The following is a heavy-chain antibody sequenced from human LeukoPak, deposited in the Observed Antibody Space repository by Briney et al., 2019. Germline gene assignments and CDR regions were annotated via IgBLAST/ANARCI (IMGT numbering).Heavy chain of an antibody. J-gene: IGHJ4*02. Sequence: SGGSLRLSCAASGFTFSSYEMNWVRQAPGKGLEWVSYISSSGSTIYYADSVKGRFTISGDNAKNSLYLQMNSLRAEDTAVYYCARDRDFIFDYWGQGTLVTVSS. D-gene: IGHD3/OR15-3a*01. CDR3: ARDRDFIFDY. V-gene: IGHV3-48*03. CDR2: ISSSGSTI. CDR1: GFTFSSYE.